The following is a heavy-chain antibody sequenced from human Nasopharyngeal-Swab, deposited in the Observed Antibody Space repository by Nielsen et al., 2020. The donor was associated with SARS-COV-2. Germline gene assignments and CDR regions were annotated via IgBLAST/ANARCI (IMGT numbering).Heavy chain of an antibody. V-gene: IGHV4-31*03. J-gene: IGHJ6*02. D-gene: IGHD2-15*01. Sequence: SETLSLTCTVSGGSISSGGYYWSWIRQHPGKGLEWIGYIYYSGSTYYNPSLKSRVTISVDTSKNQFSQKLSSVTAADTAVYYCARDACSGGSCYSLYYYYGMDVWGQGTTVTVSS. CDR1: GGSISSGGYY. CDR2: IYYSGST. CDR3: ARDACSGGSCYSLYYYYGMDV.